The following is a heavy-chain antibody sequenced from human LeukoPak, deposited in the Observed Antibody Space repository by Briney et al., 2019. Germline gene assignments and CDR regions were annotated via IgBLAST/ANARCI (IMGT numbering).Heavy chain of an antibody. J-gene: IGHJ4*02. CDR2: INPNSGVT. CDR1: GYTFTSYG. V-gene: IGHV1-2*02. CDR3: ARVSYLDY. Sequence: ASVKVSCKASGYTFTSYGISWVRQAPGQGHEWMGSINPNSGVTNYAQKFQGRVTITTNTSISTAYMELRSLRSDDTAVYYCARVSYLDYWGQGTLVTVSS.